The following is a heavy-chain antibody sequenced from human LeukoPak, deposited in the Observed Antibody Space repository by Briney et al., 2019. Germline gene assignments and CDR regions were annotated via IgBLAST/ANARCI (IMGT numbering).Heavy chain of an antibody. CDR1: GFTFRGSP. CDR2: IRSKADNYAT. V-gene: IGHV3-73*01. CDR3: TQSNY. J-gene: IGHJ4*02. Sequence: PGGSLRLSCAASGFTFRGSPNLWDRQASGKGLEWVGRIRSKADNYATAYAASVQGRFTISRDDSKNTAYLQLNSLKTEDTAVYYCTQSNYWGQGALVTVSS.